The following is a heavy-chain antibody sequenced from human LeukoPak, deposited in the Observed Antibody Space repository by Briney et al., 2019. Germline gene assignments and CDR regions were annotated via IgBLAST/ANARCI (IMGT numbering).Heavy chain of an antibody. D-gene: IGHD6-25*01. J-gene: IGHJ2*01. CDR3: ARDGLAAATLHWCFDL. CDR2: ISSSSSYI. CDR1: GFTFSTYS. V-gene: IGHV3-21*01. Sequence: PGGSLRLSCAASGFTFSTYSINWVRQAPGKGLEWVSSISSSSSYIYYADSVKGRFTISRDNAKNSLSLQMNSLRAGDTAVYYCARDGLAAATLHWCFDLWGRGTLVTVSS.